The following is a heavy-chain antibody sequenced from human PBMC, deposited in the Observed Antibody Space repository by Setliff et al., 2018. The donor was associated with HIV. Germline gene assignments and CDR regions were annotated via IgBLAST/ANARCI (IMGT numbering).Heavy chain of an antibody. Sequence: SETLSLTCNVSGVSISTSGYYWGWIRQPPGKGLEWIGSFNSSGSTSYNPSLRSRVVLSVDTSKNQLSLRLTSFTAADTAVYYCARPLSPSYNFWGDAFAIWGQGTLVTVSS. CDR1: GVSISTSGYY. CDR2: FNSSGST. CDR3: ARPLSPSYNFWGDAFAI. D-gene: IGHD3-3*01. J-gene: IGHJ3*02. V-gene: IGHV4-39*01.